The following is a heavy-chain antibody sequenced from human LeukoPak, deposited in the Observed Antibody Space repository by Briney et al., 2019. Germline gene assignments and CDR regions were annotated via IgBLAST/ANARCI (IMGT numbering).Heavy chain of an antibody. D-gene: IGHD6-19*01. V-gene: IGHV4-34*01. CDR3: ARAGIAVAARGDYFDY. Sequence: PGGSLRLSCAASGFTFSSYAVSWIRQPPGKGLEWIGEINHSGSTNYNPSLKSRVTISVDTSKNQFSLKLSSVTAADAAVYYCARAGIAVAARGDYFDYWGQGTLVTVSS. CDR1: GFTFSSYA. J-gene: IGHJ4*02. CDR2: INHSGST.